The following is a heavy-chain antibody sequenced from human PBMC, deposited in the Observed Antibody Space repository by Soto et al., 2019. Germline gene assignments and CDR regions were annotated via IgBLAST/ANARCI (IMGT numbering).Heavy chain of an antibody. Sequence: GGSLRLSCAASGFTFSSYGMHWVRQAPGKGLEWVAVISYDGSNKYYADSVKGRFTISRDNSKNTLYLQMNSLRAEDTAVYYCASLSPAAADAAGAFDIWGQGTMVTVSS. J-gene: IGHJ3*02. V-gene: IGHV3-30*03. D-gene: IGHD6-13*01. CDR3: ASLSPAAADAAGAFDI. CDR1: GFTFSSYG. CDR2: ISYDGSNK.